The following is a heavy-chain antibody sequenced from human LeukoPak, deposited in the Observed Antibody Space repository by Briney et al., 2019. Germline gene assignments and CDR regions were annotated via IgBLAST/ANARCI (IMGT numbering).Heavy chain of an antibody. CDR2: IYYSGST. Sequence: ASETLSLTCTVSGGSISSSSYYWGWIRQPPGKGLEWIGSIYYSGSTYYNPSLKSRVTISVDTSKNQFSLKLSSVTAADTAVYYCARLGSSSYFDYWGQGTLVTVSS. CDR3: ARLGSSSYFDY. J-gene: IGHJ4*02. D-gene: IGHD6-6*01. V-gene: IGHV4-39*01. CDR1: GGSISSSSYY.